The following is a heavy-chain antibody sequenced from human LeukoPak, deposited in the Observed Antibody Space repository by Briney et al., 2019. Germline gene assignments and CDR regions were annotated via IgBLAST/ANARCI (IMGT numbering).Heavy chain of an antibody. V-gene: IGHV3-74*01. J-gene: IGHJ4*02. Sequence: GGSLRLSCVASGFTFNSHWMHWVRQAPGKGLVWVSRVDNNGNAATYADSVKGRFTISRDNAKNTLYLQMNSLRAEDTAIYYCARDTPNSELNVDFDSWGQGTLVAVSP. D-gene: IGHD2-15*01. CDR3: ARDTPNSELNVDFDS. CDR1: GFTFNSHW. CDR2: VDNNGNAA.